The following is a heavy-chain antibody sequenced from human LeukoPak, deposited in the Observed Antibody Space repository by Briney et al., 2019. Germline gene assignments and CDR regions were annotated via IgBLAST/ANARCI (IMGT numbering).Heavy chain of an antibody. V-gene: IGHV1-46*01. Sequence: ASVKVSCKASGYTFTSCFIHWVRQAPGQGLEWMGVINPSGGSTSYAQKFQGRVTMTRDTSTSIANMELSSLRSEDTAVYYCARDHGDYLDSSGYYLGYYFDYWGQGTLVTVSS. CDR1: GYTFTSCF. CDR3: ARDHGDYLDSSGYYLGYYFDY. CDR2: INPSGGST. J-gene: IGHJ4*02. D-gene: IGHD3-22*01.